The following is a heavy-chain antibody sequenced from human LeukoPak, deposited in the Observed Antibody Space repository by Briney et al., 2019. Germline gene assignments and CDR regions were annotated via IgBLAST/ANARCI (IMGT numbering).Heavy chain of an antibody. D-gene: IGHD3-22*01. CDR2: SYTSGST. CDR1: GGSISSYY. J-gene: IGHJ4*02. CDR3: AGNTYYYDSSGYYYRDY. V-gene: IGHV4-4*07. Sequence: SETLSLTCTVSGGSISSYYWSWIRQRAGKGLEWIGRSYTSGSTNYNPSLKSRVTMSVDTSKNQFSLKLSSVTAADTAVYYCAGNTYYYDSSGYYYRDYWGQGTLVTVSS.